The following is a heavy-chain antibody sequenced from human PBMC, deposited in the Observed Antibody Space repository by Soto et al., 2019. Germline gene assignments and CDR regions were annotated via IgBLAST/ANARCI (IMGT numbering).Heavy chain of an antibody. V-gene: IGHV3-7*01. Sequence: GGSLRLSCAASGFTFSSYWMSWVRQAPGKGLEWVANIEQDGSEKYYVDSVKGRFTISRDNAKNSLYLQMNSLRAEDTAVYYCARGPPQLLGYCTNGVCYWFDPWGQGTLVTVSS. CDR3: ARGPPQLLGYCTNGVCYWFDP. J-gene: IGHJ5*02. CDR1: GFTFSSYW. D-gene: IGHD2-8*01. CDR2: IEQDGSEK.